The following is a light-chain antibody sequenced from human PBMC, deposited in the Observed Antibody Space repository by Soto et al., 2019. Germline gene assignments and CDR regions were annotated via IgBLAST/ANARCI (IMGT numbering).Light chain of an antibody. CDR1: QSISSW. CDR3: QQYTNTNNPWM. J-gene: IGKJ1*01. V-gene: IGKV1-5*03. CDR2: KAS. Sequence: DIQMTQSPSTLSAFVGDRVAITCRASQSISSWLAWYQQKPGKAPKLLIYKASSLESGVPSRFSGSGSGTEFTLTISSLQPDDFATYYCQQYTNTNNPWMFGQGTKVDI.